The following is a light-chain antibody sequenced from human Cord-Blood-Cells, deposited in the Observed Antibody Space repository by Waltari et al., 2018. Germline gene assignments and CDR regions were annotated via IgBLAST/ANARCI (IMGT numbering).Light chain of an antibody. CDR2: DVS. J-gene: IGLJ3*02. CDR3: SSYTSSSTWV. V-gene: IGLV2-14*03. Sequence: QSALTQPASVSGSPGQSIPISCTGTSSDVGGYNYVSWYQQHPGKAPKLMIYDVSNRPSGVSNRCSGSKSGNTASLTISGLQAEDEADYYCSSYTSSSTWVFGGGTKLTVL. CDR1: SSDVGGYNY.